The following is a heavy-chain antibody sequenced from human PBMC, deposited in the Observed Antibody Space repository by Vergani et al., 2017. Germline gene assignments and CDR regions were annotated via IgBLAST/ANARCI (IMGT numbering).Heavy chain of an antibody. CDR1: GFTFIMHA. D-gene: IGHD6-19*01. J-gene: IGHJ3*02. Sequence: LVESGGDLVQPGGSLRLSCAASGFTFIMHAMSWVRQAPGKGLEWVSTLSASDRRTHYADSVKGRFTISRDISKNTLFLHMNSLRPEDTAVYYCAKVGRSEVAGTFGAFDIWGQGTMVTVSS. CDR3: AKVGRSEVAGTFGAFDI. V-gene: IGHV3-23*04. CDR2: LSASDRRT.